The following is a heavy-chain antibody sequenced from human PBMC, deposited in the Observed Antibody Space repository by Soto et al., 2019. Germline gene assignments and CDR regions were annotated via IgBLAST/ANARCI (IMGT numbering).Heavy chain of an antibody. V-gene: IGHV2-5*02. D-gene: IGHD4-17*01. CDR1: GFSLSTSGVS. CDR2: IYWDDDK. Sequence: SGPTLGNPTQTLTLTCSFSGFSLSTSGVSVGWVRQPPGRALEWLALIYWDDDKHYSPSLKSRLTITKDTSKNQVVLTMTNMDPVDTATYYCAHRTGYGALFDYWGQGTLVTVSS. CDR3: AHRTGYGALFDY. J-gene: IGHJ4*02.